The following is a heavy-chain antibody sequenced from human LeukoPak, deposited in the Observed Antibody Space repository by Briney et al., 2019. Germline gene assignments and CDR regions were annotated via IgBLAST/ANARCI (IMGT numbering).Heavy chain of an antibody. CDR2: IIPIFGTA. J-gene: IGHJ3*02. Sequence: SVKVSCKASGGTFSSYAISWVRQAPGQGLEWMGGIIPIFGTANYAQKFQGRVTITTDESTSTAYMELSSLRSEDTAVYYCASRTGFGGAFDIWGQGTMVTVSS. CDR3: ASRTGFGGAFDI. V-gene: IGHV1-69*05. CDR1: GGTFSSYA. D-gene: IGHD3-10*01.